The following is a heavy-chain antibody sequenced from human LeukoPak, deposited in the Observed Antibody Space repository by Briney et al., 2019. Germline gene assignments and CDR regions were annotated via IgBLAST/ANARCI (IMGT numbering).Heavy chain of an antibody. CDR2: INPNSGGT. D-gene: IGHD3-22*01. J-gene: IGHJ4*02. Sequence: ASVKVSFKASGYTFTGYYMHWVRQAPGQGLEWMGRINPNSGGTNYAQKFQGRVTMTRDTSISTAYMELSRLRSDDTAVYYCASVSDYDSSGYRADYWGQGTLVTVSS. CDR1: GYTFTGYY. CDR3: ASVSDYDSSGYRADY. V-gene: IGHV1-2*06.